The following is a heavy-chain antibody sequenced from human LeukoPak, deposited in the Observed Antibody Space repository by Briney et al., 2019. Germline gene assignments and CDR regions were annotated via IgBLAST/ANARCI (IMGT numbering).Heavy chain of an antibody. J-gene: IGHJ3*01. V-gene: IGHV3-23*01. Sequence: GRSLRLSCAASGFPFGDFAMTWVRQVPAGGRQWVSTITRSGQNTYYADSVKGRFTISRDDYKGMLYLQMNSLRAEDTAMYYCVKDDYCSIPGCVIDALVVWGQGTVVTVSS. CDR3: VKDDYCSIPGCVIDALVV. CDR2: ITRSGQNT. CDR1: GFPFGDFA. D-gene: IGHD4-11*01.